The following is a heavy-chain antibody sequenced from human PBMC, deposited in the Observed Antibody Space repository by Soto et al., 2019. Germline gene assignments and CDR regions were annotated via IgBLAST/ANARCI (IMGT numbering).Heavy chain of an antibody. J-gene: IGHJ4*02. CDR2: ISGSGGST. CDR3: AKVKWPIVVVVAALFDY. D-gene: IGHD2-15*01. V-gene: IGHV3-23*01. CDR1: GFTFSSYA. Sequence: PGGSLRLSCAASGFTFSSYAMSWVRQAPGKGLEWVSAISGSGGSTYYADSVKGRFTISRDNSKNTLYLQMNSLRAEDTAVYYCAKVKWPIVVVVAALFDYWGQGTLVTVSS.